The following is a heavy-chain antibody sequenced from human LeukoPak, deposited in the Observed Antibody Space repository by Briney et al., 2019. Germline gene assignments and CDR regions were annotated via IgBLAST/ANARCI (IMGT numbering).Heavy chain of an antibody. V-gene: IGHV3-74*01. CDR1: GFTFSNYW. D-gene: IGHD6-19*01. CDR3: ARSQQWLVDDAFDI. CDR2: INNDGSGT. J-gene: IGHJ3*02. Sequence: GGSLRLSCAASGFTFSNYWVHWVRQAPGKGLVWVSHINNDGSGTSYADSVKGRFTISRDNSKNTLYLQMNSLRAEDTAVYYCARSQQWLVDDAFDIWGQGTMVTVSS.